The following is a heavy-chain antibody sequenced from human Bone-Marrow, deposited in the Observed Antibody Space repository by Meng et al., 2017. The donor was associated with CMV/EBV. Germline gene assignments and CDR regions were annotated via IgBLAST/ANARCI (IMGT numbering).Heavy chain of an antibody. CDR3: ARGHVGVVPFDGMDV. J-gene: IGHJ6*02. CDR2: TYYGSKWYN. Sequence: SCAISGDSVSSNSAAWNWIRQSPSRGLEWLGRTYYGSKWYNDYAVSVKSRITINPDTSKNQFSLQLNSVTPEDTAVYYWARGHVGVVPFDGMDVWGQGTTVTVSS. V-gene: IGHV6-1*01. CDR1: GDSVSSNSAA. D-gene: IGHD3-3*01.